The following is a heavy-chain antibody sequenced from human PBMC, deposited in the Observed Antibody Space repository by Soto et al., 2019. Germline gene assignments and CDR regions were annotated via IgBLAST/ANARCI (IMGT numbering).Heavy chain of an antibody. D-gene: IGHD4-17*01. J-gene: IGHJ5*02. CDR3: ARVDYGGKSYWFDP. CDR2: INHSGST. Sequence: SETLSLTCAVYGGSFSGYYWSWIRQPPGKWLEWIGEINHSGSTNYNPSLKSRVTISVDTSKNQFSLKLSSVTAADTAVYYCARVDYGGKSYWFDPWGQGTLVTVS. V-gene: IGHV4-34*01. CDR1: GGSFSGYY.